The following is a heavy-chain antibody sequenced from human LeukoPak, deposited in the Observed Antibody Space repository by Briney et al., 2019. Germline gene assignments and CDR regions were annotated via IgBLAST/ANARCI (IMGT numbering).Heavy chain of an antibody. CDR2: ISAYNGNT. D-gene: IGHD4-11*01. CDR3: ARGGPYPTVTLTY. J-gene: IGHJ4*02. CDR1: GYTFTSYG. Sequence: ASVKVSCKASGYTFTSYGISWVRQAPGQGLEWMGWISAYNGNTNYAQKLQGRVTMTRDTSTSTVYMELSSLRSEDTAVYYCARGGPYPTVTLTYWGQGTLVTVSS. V-gene: IGHV1-18*01.